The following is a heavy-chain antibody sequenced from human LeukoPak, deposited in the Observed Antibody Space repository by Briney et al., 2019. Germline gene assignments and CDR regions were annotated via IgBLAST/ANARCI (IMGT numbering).Heavy chain of an antibody. J-gene: IGHJ4*02. CDR3: AKTYGTVTTLTDDY. CDR2: IKSKTDGGTT. D-gene: IGHD4-11*01. Sequence: PGGSLRLSCAASGFTFSNAWMSWVRQAPGKGLGWVGRIKSKTDGGTTDYAAPVKGRFTISRDNSKNTLYLQMNSQRAEDTAVYYCAKTYGTVTTLTDDYWGQGTLVTVSS. CDR1: GFTFSNAW. V-gene: IGHV3-15*01.